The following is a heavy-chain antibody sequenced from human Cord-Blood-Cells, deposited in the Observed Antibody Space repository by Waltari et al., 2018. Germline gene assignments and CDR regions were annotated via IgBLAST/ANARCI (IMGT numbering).Heavy chain of an antibody. CDR2: ISSSSSYI. CDR3: AGAASIAARPDAFDI. CDR1: GFTFSSYS. Sequence: EVQLVESGGGLVKPGGSLRLSCAASGFTFSSYSMNWVRQAPGKGLEWVSSISSSSSYIYYADSVKGRFTIARDNAKNSLYLQMNSLRAEDTAVYYCAGAASIAARPDAFDIWGQGTMVTVSS. J-gene: IGHJ3*02. D-gene: IGHD6-6*01. V-gene: IGHV3-21*01.